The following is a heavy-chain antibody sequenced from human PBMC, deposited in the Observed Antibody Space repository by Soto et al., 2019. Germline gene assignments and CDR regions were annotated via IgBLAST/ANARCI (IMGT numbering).Heavy chain of an antibody. D-gene: IGHD2-8*02. CDR2: ISWNSGTI. CDR3: AKSTGGTANGMGV. CDR1: GFSFDDYA. J-gene: IGHJ6*02. Sequence: DVQVVESGGGLVQPGRSLRLSCAASGFSFDDYAMHWVRQAPGKGLEWVSGISWNSGTIGYADSVKGRFTISRDNAKNSLYLQMNSLRAEDTALSYCAKSTGGTANGMGVWGQGTTLTVSS. V-gene: IGHV3-9*01.